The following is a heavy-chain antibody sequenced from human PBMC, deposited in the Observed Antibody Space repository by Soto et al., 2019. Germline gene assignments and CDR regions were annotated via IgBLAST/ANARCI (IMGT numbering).Heavy chain of an antibody. Sequence: PXGSLRLSCSASGFTFSSYAMHWVRQAPGKGLEYVSGIRGNGDPPFYADSVKGRFTISRDNSKNTLYLQMSSLSADDTAVYYCVKSRGGNNFDFFEWGQGALVTVSS. J-gene: IGHJ4*02. CDR3: VKSRGGNNFDFFE. V-gene: IGHV3-64D*06. CDR1: GFTFSSYA. CDR2: IRGNGDPP. D-gene: IGHD5-12*01.